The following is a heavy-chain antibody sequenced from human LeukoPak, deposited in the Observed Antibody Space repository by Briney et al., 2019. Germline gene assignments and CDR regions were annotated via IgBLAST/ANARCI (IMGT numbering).Heavy chain of an antibody. CDR3: ARGRDDHNFAY. J-gene: IGHJ4*02. V-gene: IGHV4-34*01. CDR2: INHSGST. CDR1: GGSFSGFH. D-gene: IGHD5-24*01. Sequence: SETLSLTCAVYGGSFSGFHWTWIRQPPGKGLEWIGEINHSGSTNYNPSLRSRVTISVDTSKNQFSLKLFSVTAADTAVYYCARGRDDHNFAYWGQGTLVTVSS.